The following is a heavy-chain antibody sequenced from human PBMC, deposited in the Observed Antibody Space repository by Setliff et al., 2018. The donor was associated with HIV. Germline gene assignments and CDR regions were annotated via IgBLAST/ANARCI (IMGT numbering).Heavy chain of an antibody. CDR1: GGSFSGYY. V-gene: IGHV4-34*01. Sequence: SETLSLTCAVYGGSFSGYYWSWIRQPPGKGLEWIGEINHSGSTNYNPSLKSRVTISVDASKNQFSLKLSSVTAADTAVYYCARGLSFYDPGGFDYWGQGTLVTVSS. CDR2: INHSGST. J-gene: IGHJ4*02. D-gene: IGHD3-22*01. CDR3: ARGLSFYDPGGFDY.